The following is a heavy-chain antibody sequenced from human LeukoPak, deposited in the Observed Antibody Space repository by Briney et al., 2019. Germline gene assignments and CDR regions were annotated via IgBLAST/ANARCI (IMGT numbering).Heavy chain of an antibody. V-gene: IGHV3-13*01. D-gene: IGHD7-27*01. CDR2: IGAAGDT. Sequence: GGSLRLSCVASGFTFSTYDMHWVRQVTGKGLEWVSSIGAAGDTDYPASVKGRFTISRENAKNSLYLQMNSLRAGDTAVYYCAKDGGLWVSAHWGDSWGRGTLVTVSS. CDR1: GFTFSTYD. CDR3: AKDGGLWVSAHWGDS. J-gene: IGHJ4*02.